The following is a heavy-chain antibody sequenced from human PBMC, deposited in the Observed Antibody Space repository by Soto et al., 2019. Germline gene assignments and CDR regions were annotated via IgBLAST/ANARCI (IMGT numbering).Heavy chain of an antibody. CDR3: ARASSSGYYDFWSGYLYYFDY. CDR2: INHSGGT. J-gene: IGHJ4*02. CDR1: GGSFSGYY. Sequence: SETLSLTCAVYGGSFSGYYWSWIRQPPGKGLEWIGEINHSGGTNYNPSLKSRVTISVDTSKNQFSMKLSSVTAADTAVYYCARASSSGYYDFWSGYLYYFDYWGQGTLVTVSS. D-gene: IGHD3-3*01. V-gene: IGHV4-34*01.